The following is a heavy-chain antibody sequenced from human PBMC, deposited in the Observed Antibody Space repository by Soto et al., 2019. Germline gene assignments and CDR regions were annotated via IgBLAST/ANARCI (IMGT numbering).Heavy chain of an antibody. V-gene: IGHV1-69*13. Sequence: SVKVSCKASGGTFSSYAISWVRQAPGQGLEWMGGIIPIFGTANYAQKFQGRVTITADESTSTAYMELSSLRSEDTAVYYCARVENYVWGSYHWFDPWGQGTLVTVSS. D-gene: IGHD3-16*02. CDR2: IIPIFGTA. CDR3: ARVENYVWGSYHWFDP. J-gene: IGHJ5*02. CDR1: GGTFSSYA.